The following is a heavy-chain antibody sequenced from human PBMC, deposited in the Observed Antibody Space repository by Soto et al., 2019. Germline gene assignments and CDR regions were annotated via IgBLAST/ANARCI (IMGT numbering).Heavy chain of an antibody. CDR2: INAGNGNT. V-gene: IGHV1-3*01. CDR3: ARDGFSTNFAY. D-gene: IGHD6-13*01. CDR1: GYTFTGYA. Sequence: GASVKVSCKASGYTFTGYAMHWVRQAPGQRLEWMGWINAGNGNTKYSQKFQGRVTITRDTSASTAYMELSSLRSEDTAVYYCARDGFSTNFAYWGQGTLVTVSS. J-gene: IGHJ4*02.